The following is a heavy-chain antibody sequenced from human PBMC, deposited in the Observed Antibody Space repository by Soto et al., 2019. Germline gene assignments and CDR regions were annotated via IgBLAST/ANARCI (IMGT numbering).Heavy chain of an antibody. J-gene: IGHJ6*02. CDR2: IIPILGIA. V-gene: IGHV1-69*02. Sequence: SVKVSCKASGGTFSSYTISWVLQAPGQGLEWMGRIIPILGIANYAQKFQGRVTITADKSTSTAYMELSSLRSEDTAVYYCARGGVTRVRGVIIPGYGMDVWGQGTTVTVSS. D-gene: IGHD3-10*01. CDR3: ARGGVTRVRGVIIPGYGMDV. CDR1: GGTFSSYT.